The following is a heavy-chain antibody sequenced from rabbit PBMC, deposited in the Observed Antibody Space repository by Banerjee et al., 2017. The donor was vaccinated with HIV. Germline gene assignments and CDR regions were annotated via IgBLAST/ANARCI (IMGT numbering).Heavy chain of an antibody. D-gene: IGHD5-1*01. Sequence: QSLEESGGDLVKPGASLTLTCTASGFSFSGNYYMCWVRQAPGKGLEWIGCIYIDSGNTDYASWVNGRFSISKTSSTTVTLQMTSLTAADTATYFCARNFGLWGPGTLVTVS. V-gene: IGHV1S40*01. CDR3: ARNFGL. J-gene: IGHJ4*01. CDR2: IYIDSGNT. CDR1: GFSFSGNYY.